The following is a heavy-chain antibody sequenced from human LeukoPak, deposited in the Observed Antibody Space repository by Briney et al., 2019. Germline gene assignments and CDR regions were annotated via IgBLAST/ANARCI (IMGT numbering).Heavy chain of an antibody. D-gene: IGHD3-3*01. J-gene: IGHJ5*02. CDR1: GYTFTDYY. CDR3: ARGSHSDFWSGYSGWFDP. Sequence: ASVKVSCKASGYTFTDYYIRWVRQAPGQGLEWMGWINPNSADTNYAQKFQGRVTMTRDTSISTAYMELSRLRSDDTAVYYCARGSHSDFWSGYSGWFDPWGQGTLVTVSS. V-gene: IGHV1-2*02. CDR2: INPNSADT.